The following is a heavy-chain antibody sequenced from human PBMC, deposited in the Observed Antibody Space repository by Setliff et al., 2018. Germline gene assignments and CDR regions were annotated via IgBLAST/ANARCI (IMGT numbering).Heavy chain of an antibody. Sequence: SETLSLTCAVYGDSFSDYYWSWIRQPPGKGLEWIGEISHSGSTNYNPSLKSRVTMSVDTSKNQVSLKLSSVTAADTAVYYCARDRTAYNYGMDVWGQGTTVTVSS. CDR2: ISHSGST. V-gene: IGHV4-34*01. J-gene: IGHJ6*02. CDR1: GDSFSDYY. D-gene: IGHD5-18*01. CDR3: ARDRTAYNYGMDV.